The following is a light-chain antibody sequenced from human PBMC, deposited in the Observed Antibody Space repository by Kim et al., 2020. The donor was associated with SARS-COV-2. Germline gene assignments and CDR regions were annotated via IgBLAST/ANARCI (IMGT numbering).Light chain of an antibody. CDR2: GAS. J-gene: IGKJ3*01. V-gene: IGKV3-20*01. CDR3: QQYSTSPLT. CDR1: QSVSSSY. Sequence: EIVLTQSPGTLSLSPGERATLSCRASQSVSSSYLAWYQQKPGQAPRLLIYGASSRATGIPDRFSGSGSGTDFTLTISRLEPADFAVYYCQQYSTSPLTFGPGTKVDIK.